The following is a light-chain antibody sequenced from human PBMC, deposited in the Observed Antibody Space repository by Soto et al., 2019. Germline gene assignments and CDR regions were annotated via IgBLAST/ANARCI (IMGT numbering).Light chain of an antibody. CDR1: QTISSW. Sequence: DIQLTQSPSTLSGSVGDRVTITCRASQTISSWLAWYQQKPGKAPKLLIYKASTLKSGVPSRFSGSGAGTEYTLAISSLHPDYFATYCCQHYNSYSEAFGQGTKVELK. CDR3: QHYNSYSEA. V-gene: IGKV1-5*03. CDR2: KAS. J-gene: IGKJ1*01.